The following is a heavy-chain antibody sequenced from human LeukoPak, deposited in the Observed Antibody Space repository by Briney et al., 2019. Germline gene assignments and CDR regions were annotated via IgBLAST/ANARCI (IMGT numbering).Heavy chain of an antibody. J-gene: IGHJ4*02. V-gene: IGHV4-39*01. D-gene: IGHD1-14*01. CDR2: IYYTGTT. Sequence: SETLSLTCTVSGASISSSTYYWGCVRQPPGTRLEWIGTIYYTGTTYYNPSLRSRVTMSLDTSKNQFSLKLSSVTGADTAVYYCASHTGDPTGYLDYWGQGTLVTVSS. CDR3: ASHTGDPTGYLDY. CDR1: GASISSSTYY.